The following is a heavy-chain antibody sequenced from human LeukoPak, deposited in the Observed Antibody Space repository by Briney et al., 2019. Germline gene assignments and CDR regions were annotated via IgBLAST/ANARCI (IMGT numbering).Heavy chain of an antibody. CDR2: INQDGSEK. Sequence: GGSLRLSCAPSGFTFSTYCMSWVRRAPGKGREWVATINQDGSEKYHVNSVKGRFTISRDNADNSLYLQMNSLRADDTAVYDCARGDYYGSGSYLFDYWGQGTLVSVSS. D-gene: IGHD3-10*01. V-gene: IGHV3-7*03. CDR1: GFTFSTYC. J-gene: IGHJ4*02. CDR3: ARGDYYGSGSYLFDY.